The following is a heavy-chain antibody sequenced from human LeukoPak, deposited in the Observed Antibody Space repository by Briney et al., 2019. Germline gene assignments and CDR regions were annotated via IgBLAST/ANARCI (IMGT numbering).Heavy chain of an antibody. J-gene: IGHJ4*02. V-gene: IGHV3-23*01. Sequence: GGSLRLSCAASGLTFSSYAMTWVRQAPGKGLEWVSTITESGDNTHYTESVKGRFTFSRDNSRNTMYLQMNSLRAEDTAIYYCATDHTPYVGGSADWGQGTLVTVSS. D-gene: IGHD1-26*01. CDR2: ITESGDNT. CDR3: ATDHTPYVGGSAD. CDR1: GLTFSSYA.